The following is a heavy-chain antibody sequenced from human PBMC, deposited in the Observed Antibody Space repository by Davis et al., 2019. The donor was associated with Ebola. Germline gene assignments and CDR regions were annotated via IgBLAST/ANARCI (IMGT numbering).Heavy chain of an antibody. V-gene: IGHV6-1*01. CDR3: ARDPPYDQGYDY. CDR2: TYYRSTWFV. Sequence: SQTPSLTRAISGDSVSSNTAAWNWIRQSPSRGLEWLGRTYYRSTWFVDYAVSVKSRMTINSDTSKNQFSLQLSSVTPEDTAVYYCARDPPYDQGYDYWGQGILVTVSS. CDR1: GDSVSSNTAA. D-gene: IGHD3-22*01. J-gene: IGHJ4*02.